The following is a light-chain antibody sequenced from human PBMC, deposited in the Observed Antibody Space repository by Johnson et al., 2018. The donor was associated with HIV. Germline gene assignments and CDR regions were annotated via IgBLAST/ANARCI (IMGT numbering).Light chain of an antibody. J-gene: IGLJ1*01. V-gene: IGLV1-51*01. CDR2: DNN. CDR1: SSNIGNNY. Sequence: QSVLTQPPSVSAAPGQKVTISCSGSSSNIGNNYVSWYQQLPGTAPKLLIYDNNKRPSGIPDRFSGSKSDTSATLGITGLQTGDEAEYYCGTWDTSLCVYVFGTGTKVTFL. CDR3: GTWDTSLCVYV.